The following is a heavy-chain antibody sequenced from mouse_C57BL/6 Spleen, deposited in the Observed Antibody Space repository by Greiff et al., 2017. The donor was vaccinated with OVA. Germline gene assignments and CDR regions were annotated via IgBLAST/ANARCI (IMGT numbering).Heavy chain of an antibody. V-gene: IGHV3-6*01. D-gene: IGHD2-4*01. CDR2: ISYDGSN. CDR1: GYSITSGYY. J-gene: IGHJ2*01. CDR3: AREKDDYLYFDY. Sequence: EVQLVESGPGLVKPSQSLSLTCSVTGYSITSGYYWNWIRQFPGNKLEWMGYISYDGSNNYNPSLKNRISITRDTSKNQFFLKLNSVTTEDTATYYCAREKDDYLYFDYWGQGTTLTVSS.